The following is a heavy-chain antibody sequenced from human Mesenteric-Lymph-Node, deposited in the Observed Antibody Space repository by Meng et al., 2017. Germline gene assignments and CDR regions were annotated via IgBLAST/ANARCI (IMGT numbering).Heavy chain of an antibody. D-gene: IGHD1-26*01. CDR2: INAGNGNT. CDR1: GYTFTSYA. J-gene: IGHJ3*02. V-gene: IGHV1-3*01. Sequence: ASVKVSCKASGYTFTSYAMHWVRQATGQRLEWMGWINAGNGNTKYSQKFQGRVTITRDTSASTAYMELSSLRSEDTAVYYCARDVGSYAWIYAFDIWGQGTMVTVSS. CDR3: ARDVGSYAWIYAFDI.